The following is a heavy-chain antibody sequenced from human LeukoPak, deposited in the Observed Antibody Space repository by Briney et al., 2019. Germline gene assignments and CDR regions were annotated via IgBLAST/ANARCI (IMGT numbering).Heavy chain of an antibody. CDR2: IYPSDSDT. J-gene: IGHJ4*02. CDR1: GYSFTTYC. CDR3: ARLTKATPPPLY. D-gene: IGHD1-1*01. V-gene: IGHV5-51*01. Sequence: GESLKISCKGSGYSFTTYCIGWVRQMPGKGLEWMGIIYPSDSDTRYSPSFQGQVTISADKSISTAYLQWSSLQASDTAMYYCARLTKATPPPLYWGQGTLVTVSS.